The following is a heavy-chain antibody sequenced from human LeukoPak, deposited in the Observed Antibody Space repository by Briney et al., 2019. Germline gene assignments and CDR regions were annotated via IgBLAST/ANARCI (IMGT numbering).Heavy chain of an antibody. CDR3: ARLMRGYSYGFIDY. CDR2: IKQDGSEK. J-gene: IGHJ4*02. Sequence: GGSLRLSCAASGFTFSSYWMSWVRQAPGKGLEWVANIKQDGSEKYYVDSVKGRFTISRDNAKNSLYLQMNSLRAEDTAVYYCARLMRGYSYGFIDYWGQGTLVTVSS. CDR1: GFTFSSYW. D-gene: IGHD5-18*01. V-gene: IGHV3-7*05.